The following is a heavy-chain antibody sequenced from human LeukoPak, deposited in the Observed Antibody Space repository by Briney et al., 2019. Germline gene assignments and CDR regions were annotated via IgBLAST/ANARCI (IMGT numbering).Heavy chain of an antibody. CDR1: GFTFSSYA. CDR2: ISVSGGNT. Sequence: GGSLRLSCAASGFTFSSYAMSWVRQAPGKGLEWVSSISVSGGNTYYADSVKGRFTISRDNSKNTLYLQMNSLRAEDTAVYYCALSYALDYWGQGTLVTVSS. D-gene: IGHD2/OR15-2a*01. CDR3: ALSYALDY. J-gene: IGHJ4*02. V-gene: IGHV3-23*01.